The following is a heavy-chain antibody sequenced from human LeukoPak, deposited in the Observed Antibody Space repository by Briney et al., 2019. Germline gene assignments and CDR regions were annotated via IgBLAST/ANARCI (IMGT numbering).Heavy chain of an antibody. CDR2: IYYSGST. J-gene: IGHJ3*02. D-gene: IGHD3-22*01. Sequence: SQTLSLTCTVSGGSISSADYYWSWIRQPPGKGLEWIGSIYYSGSTYYNPSLKSRVTISVDTSKNQFSLKLSSVTAADTAVYYCARRLREFTMIVANAFDIWGQGTMVTVSS. CDR3: ARRLREFTMIVANAFDI. V-gene: IGHV4-39*01. CDR1: GGSISSADYY.